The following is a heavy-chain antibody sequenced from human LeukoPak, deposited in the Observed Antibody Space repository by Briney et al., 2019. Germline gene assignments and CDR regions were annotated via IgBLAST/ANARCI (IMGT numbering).Heavy chain of an antibody. J-gene: IGHJ4*02. D-gene: IGHD3-9*01. CDR3: TRHVWLQPFDY. V-gene: IGHV4-59*08. CDR2: IYYSGST. Sequence: SETLSLTCSVSGGSMNSYYWSWIRQSPGKGLEWIGYIYYSGSTNYNPSLKSRVTISVDTSKNQFSLKLSSVTAADTAVYYCTRHVWLQPFDYWGQGTLVTVSS. CDR1: GGSMNSYY.